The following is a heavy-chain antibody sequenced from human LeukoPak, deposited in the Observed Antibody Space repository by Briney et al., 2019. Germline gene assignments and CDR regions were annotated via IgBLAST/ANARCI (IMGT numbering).Heavy chain of an antibody. V-gene: IGHV4-59*01. D-gene: IGHD5-18*01. CDR1: GGSITSYY. CDR2: ISDGGST. J-gene: IGHJ4*02. CDR3: ARGYSYGYTFDY. Sequence: SETLSLTCSVSGGSITSYYWTWIRQPPGKGLEWIGYISDGGSTNYNASLKSRVSISIDTSKNQFSLKLSSVTAADTAVYFCARGYSYGYTFDYWGQGTLVTVSS.